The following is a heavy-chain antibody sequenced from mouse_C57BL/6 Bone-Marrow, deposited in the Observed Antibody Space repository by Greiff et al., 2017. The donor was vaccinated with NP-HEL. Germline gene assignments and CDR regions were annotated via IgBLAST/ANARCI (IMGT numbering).Heavy chain of an antibody. J-gene: IGHJ2*01. D-gene: IGHD1-1*01. V-gene: IGHV1-5*01. Sequence: VQLKQSGTVLARPGASVKMSCKTSGYTFTSYWMHWVKQRPGQGLEWIGAIYPGNSDTSYNQKFKGKAKLTAVTSASTAYMELSSLTNEDSAVYYCTSPITTVVATPFDYWGQGTTLTVSS. CDR1: GYTFTSYW. CDR3: TSPITTVVATPFDY. CDR2: IYPGNSDT.